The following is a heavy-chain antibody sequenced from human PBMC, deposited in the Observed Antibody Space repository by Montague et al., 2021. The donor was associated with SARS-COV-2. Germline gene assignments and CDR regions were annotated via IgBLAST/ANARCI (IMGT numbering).Heavy chain of an antibody. V-gene: IGHV2-70*01. D-gene: IGHD3-10*01. Sequence: PPLVKPTQTLTLTCTFSGFSLSNTRMSVGWIRQPPGKALEWLALINWDEDEYYNPSLRTRLTISKDTSKNQVVLVMTNMDPMDTGTYYCARIQRWGEYYFDFWGQGALVVVSS. CDR2: INWDEDE. J-gene: IGHJ4*02. CDR1: GFSLSNTRMS. CDR3: ARIQRWGEYYFDF.